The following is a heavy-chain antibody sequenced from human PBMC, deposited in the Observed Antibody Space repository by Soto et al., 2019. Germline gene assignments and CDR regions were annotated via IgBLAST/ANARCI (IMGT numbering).Heavy chain of an antibody. CDR1: GGSISRSNW. D-gene: IGHD1-26*01. CDR3: ARVIGSYYYGMHV. CDR2: IYHSGST. J-gene: IGHJ6*02. V-gene: IGHV4-4*02. Sequence: QVQLQESGPGLVKPSGTLSLTCAVSGGSISRSNWWSWVRQPPGEGLEWIGEIYHSGSTNYTPSLKSRVTISVDKSKNQFSLKLSSVTAADTAVYYCARVIGSYYYGMHVWGQGTTVTVSS.